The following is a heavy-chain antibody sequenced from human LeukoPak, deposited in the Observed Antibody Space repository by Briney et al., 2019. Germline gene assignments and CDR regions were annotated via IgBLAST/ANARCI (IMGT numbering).Heavy chain of an antibody. CDR1: GYTFTSYA. V-gene: IGHV7-4-1*02. J-gene: IGHJ4*02. CDR3: ARGPTYYDFWSGRPRPAYFDY. D-gene: IGHD3-3*01. Sequence: ASVKVSCKASGYTFTSYAMNWVRQAPGQGLEWMGWINTNTGNPTYAQGFTGRFVFSLDTSASTAYLQISSLKAEDTAVYYCARGPTYYDFWSGRPRPAYFDYWGQGTLVTVSS. CDR2: INTNTGNP.